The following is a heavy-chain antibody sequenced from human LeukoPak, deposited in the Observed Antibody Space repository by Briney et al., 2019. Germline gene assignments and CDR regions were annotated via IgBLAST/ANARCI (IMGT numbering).Heavy chain of an antibody. CDR1: GGSISSSSYY. V-gene: IGHV4-39*01. Sequence: PSETLSLTCTVSGGSISSSSYYWGWIRQPPGKGLEWIGSIYYSGSTYYNPSLKSRVTISVDTSKNQFSLKLSSVTAADTAVYYCARSGYSYGWKGYYFDYWGQGTLVTVSS. CDR3: ARSGYSYGWKGYYFDY. CDR2: IYYSGST. J-gene: IGHJ4*02. D-gene: IGHD5-18*01.